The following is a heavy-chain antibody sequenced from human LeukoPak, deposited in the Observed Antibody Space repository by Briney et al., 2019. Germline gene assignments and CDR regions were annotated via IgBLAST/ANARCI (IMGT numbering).Heavy chain of an antibody. CDR2: ISSSSSYI. J-gene: IGHJ4*02. Sequence: PGGSLRLSCAASGFTFSSYSMNCVRQAPGKGLEWVSSISSSSSYIYYADSVKGRFTISRDNAKNSLYLQMTSLRAEDTAVYYCARDAPGIAAPMVYWGQGTLVTVSS. V-gene: IGHV3-21*01. D-gene: IGHD6-13*01. CDR3: ARDAPGIAAPMVY. CDR1: GFTFSSYS.